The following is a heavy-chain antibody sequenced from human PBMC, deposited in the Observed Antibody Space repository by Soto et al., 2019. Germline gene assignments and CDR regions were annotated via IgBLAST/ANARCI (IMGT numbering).Heavy chain of an antibody. CDR2: INPSGGST. Sequence: ASVQVSCKASGYTFTSYYMHWVRQAPGQGHEWMGIINPSGGSTSYAQKFQGRVTMTRDTSTSTVYMELSSLRSEDTAVYYCAYSSGYYMNPYYYYYMDVWGKGTTVTVSS. CDR1: GYTFTSYY. J-gene: IGHJ6*03. CDR3: AYSSGYYMNPYYYYYMDV. V-gene: IGHV1-46*03. D-gene: IGHD3-3*01.